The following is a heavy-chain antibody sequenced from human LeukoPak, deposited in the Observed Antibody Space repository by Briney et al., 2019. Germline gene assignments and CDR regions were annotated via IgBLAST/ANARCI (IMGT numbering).Heavy chain of an antibody. CDR3: ARDGRDYYDSSGYYLLLDY. J-gene: IGHJ4*02. Sequence: ASVKVSCKASGYTFTSYGISWVRQAPGQGLEWMGWISAYNGNTYYAQKLQGRVTMTTDTSTSTAYMELRSLRSDDTAVYYCARDGRDYYDSSGYYLLLDYWGQGTLVTVSS. D-gene: IGHD3-22*01. CDR1: GYTFTSYG. CDR2: ISAYNGNT. V-gene: IGHV1-18*01.